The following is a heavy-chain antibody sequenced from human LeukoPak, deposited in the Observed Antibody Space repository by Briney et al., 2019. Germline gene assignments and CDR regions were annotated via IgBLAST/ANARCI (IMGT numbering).Heavy chain of an antibody. V-gene: IGHV5-51*01. CDR1: GYSFTSYW. CDR3: ARSSSGYYSY. D-gene: IGHD3-22*01. Sequence: GESLKISCKGSGYSFTSYWIVWVRQMPGKGLEYMGIIYPGDSDTTYRPSFQGQVTISADKSISTAYLQWSSLKASDTAMYYCARSSSGYYSYWGQGTLVTVSS. CDR2: IYPGDSDT. J-gene: IGHJ4*02.